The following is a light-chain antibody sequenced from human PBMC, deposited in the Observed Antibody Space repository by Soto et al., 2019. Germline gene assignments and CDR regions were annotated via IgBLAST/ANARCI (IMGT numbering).Light chain of an antibody. V-gene: IGKV1-5*03. CDR1: QTISSW. CDR2: KAS. J-gene: IGKJ1*01. CDR3: QNYNSYSEA. Sequence: DLQMTQSPSTLSGSVVAIVTVTGRASQTISSWLAWYQQKPGKVPKLLIYKASTLKSGVPSRFSGSGSGTEFTLTISSLQPDDFATYYCQNYNSYSEAFGQGTKVDIK.